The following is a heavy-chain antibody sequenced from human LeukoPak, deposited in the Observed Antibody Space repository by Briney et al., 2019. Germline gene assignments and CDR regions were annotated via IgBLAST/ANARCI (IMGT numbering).Heavy chain of an antibody. J-gene: IGHJ6*02. CDR2: INSDGSST. CDR1: GFTFSSYW. Sequence: GGSLRLSCAASGFTFSSYWMHWVRQAPGKGLVWVSRINSDGSSTSYADSVKGRFTISRDNAKNTLYLQMNSLRAEDTAVYYCARDLKYSSGWYRTYYYYGMDVWGQGTTVTGSS. CDR3: ARDLKYSSGWYRTYYYYGMDV. V-gene: IGHV3-74*01. D-gene: IGHD6-19*01.